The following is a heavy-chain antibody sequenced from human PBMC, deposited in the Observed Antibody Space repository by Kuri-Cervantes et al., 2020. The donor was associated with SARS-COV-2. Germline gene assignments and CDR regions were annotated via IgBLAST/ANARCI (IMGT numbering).Heavy chain of an antibody. V-gene: IGHV3-30-3*01. D-gene: IGHD1-7*01. CDR2: ISYDGSNK. J-gene: IGHJ6*02. CDR3: ARGVAELRYYGMDV. CDR1: RFTFSSYA. Sequence: GGSLRLSCAASRFTFSSYAMSWVRQAPGKGLEWVAVISYDGSNKYYADSVKGRFTISRDNSKNTLYLQMNSLRAEDTAVYYCARGVAELRYYGMDVWGQGTTVTVSS.